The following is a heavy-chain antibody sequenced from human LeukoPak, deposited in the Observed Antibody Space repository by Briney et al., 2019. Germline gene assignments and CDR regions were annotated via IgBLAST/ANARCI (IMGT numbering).Heavy chain of an antibody. J-gene: IGHJ6*02. CDR2: ISYDGSTE. CDR1: GFTFRNFA. Sequence: GGSLRLSCAASGFTFRNFAMHWVRQAPGKGLEWVAAISYDGSTEYYTDSVKGRFTISRDNTDNTLYVEMNSLTTEDTAVYYCARDSYGMDVWGQGTTVTVSS. V-gene: IGHV3-30-3*01. CDR3: ARDSYGMDV.